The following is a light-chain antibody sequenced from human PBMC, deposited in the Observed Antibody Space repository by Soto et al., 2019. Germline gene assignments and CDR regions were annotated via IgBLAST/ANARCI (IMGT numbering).Light chain of an antibody. CDR1: SSNIGGNS. J-gene: IGLJ1*01. Sequence: QSVLTQPPSVSAAPGQKVTSSCSGSSSNIGGNSVSWYQQLPGTARKLLIYDDNKRPSGISDRFSGSKSGTSATLGITGLQLADEAAYYCRSWDSNLSAYVFGSGTKVTV. CDR2: DDN. V-gene: IGLV1-51*01. CDR3: RSWDSNLSAYV.